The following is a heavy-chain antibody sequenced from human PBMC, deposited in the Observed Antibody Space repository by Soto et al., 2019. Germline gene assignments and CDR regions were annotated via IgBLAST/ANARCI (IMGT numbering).Heavy chain of an antibody. D-gene: IGHD4-17*01. CDR3: ARGFYGHYVFDS. V-gene: IGHV4-59*07. CDR2: IYYTGST. Sequence: SHTLSLTCTISGVSLSSYYWSWIRQAPGKGLEWIGYIYYTGSTNYNPSLKSRVTISVDTSKNQFSLKLNSVAAADTAVYFCARGFYGHYVFDSWGQGTPVTVSS. CDR1: GVSLSSYY. J-gene: IGHJ4*02.